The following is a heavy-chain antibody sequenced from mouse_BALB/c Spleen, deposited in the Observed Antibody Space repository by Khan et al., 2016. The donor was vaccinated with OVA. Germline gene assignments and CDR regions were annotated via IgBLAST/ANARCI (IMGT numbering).Heavy chain of an antibody. J-gene: IGHJ4*01. CDR1: GFSLTNYG. CDR3: AKGLYGSSYDYDIDY. CDR2: IWRGGST. V-gene: IGHV2-5*01. Sequence: VELVESGPGLVQPSQSLSITCTVSGFSLTNYGVHWVRQSLGKGLEWLGVIWRGGSTAYTAGLMYRLSLPKDNSKRQVFFNMNSLQADDTALSYGAKGLYGSSYDYDIDYWGQGTSVTVSS. D-gene: IGHD1-1*01.